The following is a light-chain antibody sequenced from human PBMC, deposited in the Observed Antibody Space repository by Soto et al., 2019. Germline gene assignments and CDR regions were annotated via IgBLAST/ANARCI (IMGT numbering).Light chain of an antibody. CDR1: QSVSSN. Sequence: EIVMTQSLATLSVSPGERATLSCRASQSVSSNLAWYQQKPGQAPRLLIYGASTRATGIPARFSGSGSGTEFTLTISRLQSEDFAVYYCQQYNNWPYTFGQGTKLEIK. CDR3: QQYNNWPYT. J-gene: IGKJ2*01. CDR2: GAS. V-gene: IGKV3-15*01.